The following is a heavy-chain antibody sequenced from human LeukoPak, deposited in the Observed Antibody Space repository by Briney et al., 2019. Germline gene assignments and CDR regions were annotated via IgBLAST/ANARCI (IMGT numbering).Heavy chain of an antibody. J-gene: IGHJ6*03. CDR3: ARDNGGATTYYYYYMDV. D-gene: IGHD1-26*01. Sequence: GGSLRLSCAASGFTFSSYGMHWVRQAPGKGLEWVAVISYDGSNKYYADSVKGRFTISRDNSKNTLYLQMNSLRAEDTAVYYCARDNGGATTYYYYYMDVWGKGTTVTVSS. CDR1: GFTFSSYG. CDR2: ISYDGSNK. V-gene: IGHV3-30*03.